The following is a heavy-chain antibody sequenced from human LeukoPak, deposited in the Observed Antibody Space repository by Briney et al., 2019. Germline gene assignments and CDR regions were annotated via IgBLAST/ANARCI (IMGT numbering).Heavy chain of an antibody. CDR1: GFTFTSAW. Sequence: GGSLRLSCAASGFTFTSAWMTWVRQAPGKGLEWVGRIKSKTDGGTTDYAAPVKGRFTISRDDSKNTLYLQMNSLQTEDTAVYYCTTVGSVLAFDIWGQGTMVTVSS. CDR2: IKSKTDGGTT. V-gene: IGHV3-15*01. J-gene: IGHJ3*02. CDR3: TTVGSVLAFDI. D-gene: IGHD3-10*01.